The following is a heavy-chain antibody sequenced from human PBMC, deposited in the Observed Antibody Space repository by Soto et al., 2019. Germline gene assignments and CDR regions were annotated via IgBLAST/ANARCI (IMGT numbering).Heavy chain of an antibody. J-gene: IGHJ6*02. CDR3: ARDVLKEVVVQNGGSPYYYGTTS. CDR2: IYHSGST. Sequence: PSETLSLTCAVSGGSISSSNWWSWVRQPPGTGLEWIGEIYHSGSTNYNPSLKSRVTISVDKSKNQYSLKLSSVTAADTAVYYCARDVLKEVVVQNGGSPYYYGTTSGAKGPRSPSP. D-gene: IGHD2-15*01. CDR1: GGSISSSNW. V-gene: IGHV4-4*02.